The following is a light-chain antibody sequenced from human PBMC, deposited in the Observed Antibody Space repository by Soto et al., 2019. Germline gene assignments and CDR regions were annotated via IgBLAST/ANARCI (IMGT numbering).Light chain of an antibody. J-gene: IGLJ3*02. CDR1: NSNLGAGYD. CDR2: GNR. CDR3: QAYDYSLTAFV. Sequence: QSVLTQPPSVSGVPGQRVTISCTGNNSNLGAGYDVHWYQQLPGAAPKLVVFGNRNRPSGVPERFPGSKSGTSASLAITGLQAEDEADYYCQAYDYSLTAFVFGGGTKVTVL. V-gene: IGLV1-40*01.